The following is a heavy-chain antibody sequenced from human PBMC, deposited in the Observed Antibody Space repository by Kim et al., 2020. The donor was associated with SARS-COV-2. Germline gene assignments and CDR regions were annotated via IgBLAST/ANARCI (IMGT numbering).Heavy chain of an antibody. Sequence: SVKVSCKASGGTFSSYAISWVRQAPGQGLEWMGGIIPIFGTANYAQKFQGRVTITADESTSTAYMELSSLRSEDTAVYYCARDFGRRLDDAFDIWGQGTMVTVSS. J-gene: IGHJ3*02. CDR1: GGTFSSYA. V-gene: IGHV1-69*13. D-gene: IGHD3-3*01. CDR2: IIPIFGTA. CDR3: ARDFGRRLDDAFDI.